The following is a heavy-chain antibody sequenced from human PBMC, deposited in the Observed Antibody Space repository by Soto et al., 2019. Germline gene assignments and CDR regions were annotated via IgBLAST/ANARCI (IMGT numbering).Heavy chain of an antibody. V-gene: IGHV3-74*01. CDR2: ISTDGSIT. D-gene: IGHD2-8*01. CDR1: GLIFSNYH. Sequence: EVQPVESGGGLVQPGGSLRLSCAASGLIFSNYHMHWVRQAPGKGLVWVSRISTDGSITAYADSVKGRFTVSRDNAKHKLYLKMNSLRVDDTAVYYCARDTNGLHYWGQGTLVTVSS. J-gene: IGHJ4*02. CDR3: ARDTNGLHY.